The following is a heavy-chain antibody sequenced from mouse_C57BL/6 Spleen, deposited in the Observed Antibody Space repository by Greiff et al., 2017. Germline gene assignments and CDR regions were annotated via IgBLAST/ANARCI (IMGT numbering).Heavy chain of an antibody. J-gene: IGHJ4*01. CDR3: ARQGGDGDYARDY. Sequence: EVKLMESGGGLVQPGGSLKLSCAASGFTFSDYYMYWVRQTPEKRLEWVAYISNGGGSTYYPDTVQGRFTIARDNAKNARYLQMRRLKSEDTAMYYCARQGGDGDYARDYWGQGTSVTVSS. D-gene: IGHD2-3*01. CDR1: GFTFSDYY. CDR2: ISNGGGST. V-gene: IGHV5-12*01.